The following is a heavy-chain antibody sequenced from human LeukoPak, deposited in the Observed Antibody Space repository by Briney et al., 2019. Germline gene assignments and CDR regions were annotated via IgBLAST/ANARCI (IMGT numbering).Heavy chain of an antibody. Sequence: GGSLRLSCAASGFTFSSYSMNWVRQAPGKGLEWVSIISLDGSTEFYADSVKGRFTISRDTASNTMHLEMNNLRIEDTAVYYCMRDYMGWFDPWGQGSLVTVSS. CDR2: ISLDGSTE. CDR1: GFTFSSYS. J-gene: IGHJ5*02. D-gene: IGHD3-10*01. CDR3: MRDYMGWFDP. V-gene: IGHV3-30*03.